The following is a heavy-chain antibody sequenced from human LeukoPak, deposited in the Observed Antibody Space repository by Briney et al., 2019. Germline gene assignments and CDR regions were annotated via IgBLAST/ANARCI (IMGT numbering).Heavy chain of an antibody. V-gene: IGHV4-61*02. J-gene: IGHJ6*03. Sequence: SETLSLTCTVSGGSISSGSYYWTWIRQPAGKGLEWVGRIYTRGSTNYNPSLKSRVTISVDTSKNQFSLKLSSVTAADTAVYYCARDGGKWNDDGYYHYMDVWGKGTTVTISS. CDR1: GGSISSGSYY. CDR3: ARDGGKWNDDGYYHYMDV. CDR2: IYTRGST. D-gene: IGHD1-1*01.